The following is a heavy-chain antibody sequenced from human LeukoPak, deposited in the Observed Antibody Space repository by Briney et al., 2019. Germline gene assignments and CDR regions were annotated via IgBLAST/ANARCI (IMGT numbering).Heavy chain of an antibody. CDR2: ISGSGGST. CDR1: GFTFSSYA. D-gene: IGHD4/OR15-4a*01. V-gene: IGHV3-23*01. CDR3: ARRAGAYSHPYDY. Sequence: GGSQRLSCAASGFTFSSYAMSWVRQAPGKGLEWVSAISGSGGSTYYADSVKGRFTISRDNSKNTLYLQMNSLRAEDTAVYYCARRAGAYSHPYDYWGQGTLVTVSS. J-gene: IGHJ4*02.